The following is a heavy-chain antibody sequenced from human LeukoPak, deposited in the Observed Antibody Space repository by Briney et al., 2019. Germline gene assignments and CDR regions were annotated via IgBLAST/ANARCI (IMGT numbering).Heavy chain of an antibody. CDR2: INHSGST. CDR1: GRSFSGYY. Sequence: TASETLSLTCAVYGRSFSGYYWSWIRQPPGKGREWIGEINHSGSTNYNPSLKSRVTISVDTSKNQFSLKLSSVTAADTAVYYCARGRIMITFGGVIEHDYWGQGTLVTVSS. V-gene: IGHV4-34*01. D-gene: IGHD3-16*02. J-gene: IGHJ4*02. CDR3: ARGRIMITFGGVIEHDY.